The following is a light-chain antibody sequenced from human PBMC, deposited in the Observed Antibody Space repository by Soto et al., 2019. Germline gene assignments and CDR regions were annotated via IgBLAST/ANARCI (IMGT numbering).Light chain of an antibody. CDR2: EVS. J-gene: IGLJ2*01. Sequence: QSALTQPPSASGSPGQSVTISCTGTSSDVGGYNYVSWYQQHPGKAPKLMIYEVSKRPSGVPDRFSGSESGNTASLTVSGLQAEDEADYYCSSYAGSNNRVFGGGTQLTVL. V-gene: IGLV2-8*01. CDR1: SSDVGGYNY. CDR3: SSYAGSNNRV.